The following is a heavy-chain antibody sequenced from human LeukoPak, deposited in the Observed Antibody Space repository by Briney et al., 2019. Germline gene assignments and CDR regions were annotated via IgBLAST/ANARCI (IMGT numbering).Heavy chain of an antibody. D-gene: IGHD6-13*01. V-gene: IGHV4-34*01. CDR1: GGSFSGYY. CDR2: INHSGST. J-gene: IGHJ4*02. Sequence: PSETLSLTCAVYGGSFSGYYWSWIRQPPGKGLEWIGEINHSGSTNYNPSLKSRVTISVDTSKNQLSLKLSSVTAADTAVYYCARGGFIAAAGFDYWGQGTLVTVSS. CDR3: ARGGFIAAAGFDY.